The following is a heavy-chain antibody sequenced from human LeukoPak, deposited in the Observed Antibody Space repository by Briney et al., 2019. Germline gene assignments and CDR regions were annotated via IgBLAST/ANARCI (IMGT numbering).Heavy chain of an antibody. CDR1: GYRFTNHW. V-gene: IGHV5-51*01. CDR2: IHPSDSDT. Sequence: GASLQISCKGFGYRFTNHWIGWVRPMPGKGLGWMGIIHPSDSDTRYSPSFQGQVTISADRSVSTAYLQWSSLKASDSAMYYCARGITAAAVTKFDYWGQGTLVTVSS. J-gene: IGHJ4*02. CDR3: ARGITAAAVTKFDY. D-gene: IGHD6-13*01.